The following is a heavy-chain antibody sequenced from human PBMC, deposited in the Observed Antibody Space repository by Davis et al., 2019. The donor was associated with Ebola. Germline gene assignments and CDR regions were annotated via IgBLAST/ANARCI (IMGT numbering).Heavy chain of an antibody. CDR2: MNHSGST. D-gene: IGHD2-2*01. V-gene: IGHV4-34*01. CDR3: ARLKRDIVVVPAASNNWFDP. CDR1: GGSFSGYY. Sequence: MPSETLSLTCAVYGGSFSGYYWSWIREPPGKGLEWIGEMNHSGSTNYTPSLKSRVTISVDTSKNQFSLKLSSVTAADTAVYYCARLKRDIVVVPAASNNWFDPWGQGTLVTVSS. J-gene: IGHJ5*02.